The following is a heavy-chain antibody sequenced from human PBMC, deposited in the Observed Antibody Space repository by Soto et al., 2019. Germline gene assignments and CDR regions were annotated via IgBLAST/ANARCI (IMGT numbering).Heavy chain of an antibody. CDR3: ARGRYYYGSGRVFTDYDFDY. CDR2: ISAYNGNT. J-gene: IGHJ4*02. D-gene: IGHD3-10*01. V-gene: IGHV1-18*01. CDR1: GYTFTSYG. Sequence: QVQLVQSGAEVKKPGASVKVSCKASGYTFTSYGISWARQAPGQGLEWRGWISAYNGNTNYAQTLEGRVTMTTDTTTSTAYVEPGSLRSDDTVVYYGARGRYYYGSGRVFTDYDFDYWGQGTLVTVSS.